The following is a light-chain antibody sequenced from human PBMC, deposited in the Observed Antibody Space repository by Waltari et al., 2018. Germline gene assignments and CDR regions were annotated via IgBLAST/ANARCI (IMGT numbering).Light chain of an antibody. Sequence: DIQMTQSPSSLSASVGDSVTITCRAIQIISRHLSWYQLKPGKAPKLLIYGASSLQSGIPSRFSGSGSGTDFTLTISSLQPEDFATYYCQQSYSSPRTFGQGTRVEIK. CDR3: QQSYSSPRT. CDR1: QIISRH. V-gene: IGKV1-39*01. J-gene: IGKJ1*01. CDR2: GAS.